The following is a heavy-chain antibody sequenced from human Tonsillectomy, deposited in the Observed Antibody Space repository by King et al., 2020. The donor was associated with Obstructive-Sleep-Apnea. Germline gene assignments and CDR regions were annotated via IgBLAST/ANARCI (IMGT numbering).Heavy chain of an antibody. D-gene: IGHD2-2*01. J-gene: IGHJ4*02. CDR3: ARGTFELSIDY. CDR1: GGPISSGDYY. CDR2: IYYIGST. Sequence: VQLQESGPGLVKPSQTLSLTCTVSGGPISSGDYYWSWIRQPPGKCLEWSGYIYYIGSTYFNPSLKSRVNITVDTSKNQFSLKLSSVTAADTAVYYCARGTFELSIDYWGQGTLVTVSS. V-gene: IGHV4-30-4*01.